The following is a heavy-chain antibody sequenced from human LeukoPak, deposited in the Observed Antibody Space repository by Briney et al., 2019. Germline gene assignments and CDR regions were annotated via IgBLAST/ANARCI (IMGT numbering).Heavy chain of an antibody. CDR3: AKRGVVIRFFLVGFHKDVYYLDS. V-gene: IGHV3-23*01. D-gene: IGHD3-10*01. J-gene: IGHJ4*02. CDR1: GITLSNYG. CDR2: LGGSGGGI. Sequence: QSGGSLRLSCAVSGITLSNYGMSWVRQAPGKGLEWVAGLGGSGGGIYYADSVQGRFTISRDNPKNTLYLQMNNLRAEDKTVYFCAKRGVVIRFFLVGFHKDVYYLDSWGQGALVTVSS.